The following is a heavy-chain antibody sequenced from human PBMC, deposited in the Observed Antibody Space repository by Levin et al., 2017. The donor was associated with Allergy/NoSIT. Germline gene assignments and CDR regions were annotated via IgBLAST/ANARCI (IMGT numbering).Heavy chain of an antibody. CDR2: ISYDGSNK. CDR3: AAVPELNYCSGGSCYSDY. Sequence: SCAASGFTFSSYGMHWVRQAPGKGLEWVAVISYDGSNKYYADSVKGRFTISRDNSKNTLYLQMNSLRAEDTAVYYCAAVPELNYCSGGSCYSDYWGQGTLVTVSS. J-gene: IGHJ4*02. V-gene: IGHV3-30*03. D-gene: IGHD2-15*01. CDR1: GFTFSSYG.